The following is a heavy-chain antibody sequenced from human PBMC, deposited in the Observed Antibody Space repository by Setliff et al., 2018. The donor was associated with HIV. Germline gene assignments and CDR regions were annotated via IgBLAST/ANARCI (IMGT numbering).Heavy chain of an antibody. D-gene: IGHD1-26*01. Sequence: PSETLSLTCAVYGGSFSGYCWSWIRQPPGKGLEWIGEIQHSGRINYNPSLRSRVTTSVDASKNQFSLRLRSVTAADTAVYYCARRTSYSGGLYYYYYYMDVWGKGTTVTVSS. CDR1: GGSFSGYC. CDR2: IQHSGRI. V-gene: IGHV4-34*01. J-gene: IGHJ6*03. CDR3: ARRTSYSGGLYYYYYYMDV.